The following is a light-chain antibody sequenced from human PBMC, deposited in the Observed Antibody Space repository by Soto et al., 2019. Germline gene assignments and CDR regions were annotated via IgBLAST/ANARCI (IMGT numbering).Light chain of an antibody. J-gene: IGKJ4*01. CDR1: QSVFYSSNNKNY. CDR2: WAS. CDR3: EQYDSTPLT. Sequence: DIVMTQSPDSLAVSLGERATINCKSSQSVFYSSNNKNYLAWYQQKPAQPPKLLIYWASTRESGVPDLFSGSGSGTDLTLTISRLHAEDVAVYYCEQYDSTPLTFGGGTKVEIK. V-gene: IGKV4-1*01.